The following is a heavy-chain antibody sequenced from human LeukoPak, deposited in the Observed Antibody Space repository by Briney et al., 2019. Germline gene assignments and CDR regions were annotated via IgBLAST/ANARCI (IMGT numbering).Heavy chain of an antibody. CDR3: ARRKGCSGGSCYGDTFDY. CDR1: GDSIATYY. V-gene: IGHV4-59*08. CDR2: ISYSGSP. D-gene: IGHD2-15*01. J-gene: IGHJ4*02. Sequence: SETLSLTCSVSGDSIATYYWSWIQQPPGKGLEWIGYISYSGSPYYNPSLKSRVTMSVDTSKNQFSLKLSSVTAADTAVYYCARRKGCSGGSCYGDTFDYWGQGTLVTVSS.